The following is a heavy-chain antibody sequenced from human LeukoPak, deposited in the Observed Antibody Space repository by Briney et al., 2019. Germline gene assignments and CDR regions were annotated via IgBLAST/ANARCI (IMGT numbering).Heavy chain of an antibody. CDR1: GFTFSSYA. CDR2: ISGSGGST. Sequence: GGSLRLSCAASGFTFSSYAMSWVRQAPGKGLEWVSAISGSGGSTYYADSVKGRFTISRDNSKNTLYLQMNSLRSEDTAVYYCARGDIVVVVAAIKSAAFDIWGQGTMVTVSS. D-gene: IGHD2-15*01. CDR3: ARGDIVVVVAAIKSAAFDI. V-gene: IGHV3-23*01. J-gene: IGHJ3*02.